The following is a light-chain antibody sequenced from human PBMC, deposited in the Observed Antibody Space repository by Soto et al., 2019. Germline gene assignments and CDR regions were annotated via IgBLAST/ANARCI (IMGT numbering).Light chain of an antibody. J-gene: IGKJ1*01. V-gene: IGKV3-15*01. CDR1: QSVGSK. Sequence: EIVMTQSPATLSVSPGESATLSCRASQSVGSKLAWYMQKPGQSPRPLISGASTRAADFPARFSGSGSGTEFILTISSLQSEDFAFYFCQQYEDWPWTFGQGTKVEIK. CDR3: QQYEDWPWT. CDR2: GAS.